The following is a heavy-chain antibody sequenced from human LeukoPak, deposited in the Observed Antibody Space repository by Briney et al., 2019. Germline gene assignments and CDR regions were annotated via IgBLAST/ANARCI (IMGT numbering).Heavy chain of an antibody. CDR3: ARPSAYCSGHSCSYDFDY. CDR2: IYPGDSDT. J-gene: IGHJ4*02. V-gene: IGHV5-51*01. CDR1: GYSFTSYW. D-gene: IGHD2-15*01. Sequence: GESLKISCKGSGYSFTSYWIGWVCQMPGKGLEWMGIIYPGDSDTRYSPSFQGQVTISADKSISTAYLQWSSLKASDTAMYYCARPSAYCSGHSCSYDFDYWGQGTPVTVSS.